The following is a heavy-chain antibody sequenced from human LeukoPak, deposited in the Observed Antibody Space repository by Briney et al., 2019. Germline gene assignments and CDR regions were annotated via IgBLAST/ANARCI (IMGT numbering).Heavy chain of an antibody. D-gene: IGHD6-19*01. CDR2: IIPIFGTA. V-gene: IGHV1-69*13. Sequence: SVNVSCMASVGTFSSYAISWVRPAPGQGRWWVGGIIPIFGTANYAQKFQGRVTITADESTSTAYMELSSLRSEDTAAYYCARDRIGSGWSWGWFDPWGQGTLVTVSS. J-gene: IGHJ5*02. CDR1: VGTFSSYA. CDR3: ARDRIGSGWSWGWFDP.